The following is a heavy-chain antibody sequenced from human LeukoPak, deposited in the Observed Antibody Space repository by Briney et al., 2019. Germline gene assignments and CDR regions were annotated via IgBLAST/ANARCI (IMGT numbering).Heavy chain of an antibody. V-gene: IGHV4-59*01. D-gene: IGHD4-17*01. J-gene: IGHJ3*02. Sequence: SETLSLTCTVSDGSFSSYYWSWIRQPPGKGLEWIGYVYYSGSTNYNPSLKSRVTISVDSSKNQFSLKLSSVTAADTAIYYCARQMTTLTTGRTFDIWGQGTMVTVSS. CDR1: DGSFSSYY. CDR3: ARQMTTLTTGRTFDI. CDR2: VYYSGST.